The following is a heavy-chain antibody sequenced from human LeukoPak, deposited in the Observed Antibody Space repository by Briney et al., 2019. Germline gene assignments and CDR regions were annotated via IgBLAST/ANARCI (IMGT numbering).Heavy chain of an antibody. Sequence: GGSLRLSCAASGFFFSGYWMSWVRQAPGKGLEWVANIKQDGSETHYVDSLKGRFTISRDNAENSLYLQVNDLRVEDTAIYYCARGWDGGSSVWGQGTLVTVSS. V-gene: IGHV3-7*01. CDR3: ARGWDGGSSV. CDR1: GFFFSGYW. J-gene: IGHJ4*02. CDR2: IKQDGSET. D-gene: IGHD1-26*01.